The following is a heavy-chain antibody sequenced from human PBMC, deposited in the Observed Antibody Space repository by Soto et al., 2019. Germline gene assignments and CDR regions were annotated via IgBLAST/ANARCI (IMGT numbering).Heavy chain of an antibody. CDR1: GGTFSSYA. Sequence: ASVKVSCKASGGTFSSYAISWVRQAPGQGLEWMGGIIPIFGTANYAQKFQGRVTITADESTSTAYMELSSLRSEDTVVYYCAREESSSDPGGYWGQGTLVTVSS. J-gene: IGHJ4*02. V-gene: IGHV1-69*13. CDR2: IIPIFGTA. CDR3: AREESSSDPGGY. D-gene: IGHD6-6*01.